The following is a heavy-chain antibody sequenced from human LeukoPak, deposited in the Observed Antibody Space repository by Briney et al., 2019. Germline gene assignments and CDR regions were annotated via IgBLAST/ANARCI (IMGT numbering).Heavy chain of an antibody. J-gene: IGHJ6*03. Sequence: VASVKVSCKASGYTSTSYGISWVRQAPGQGLEWMGWISAYNGNTNYAQKLQGRVTMTTDTSTSTAYMELRSLRSDDTAVYYCARRYYDILTGYYEVGDYYYYMDVWGKGTTVTVSS. D-gene: IGHD3-9*01. CDR2: ISAYNGNT. CDR1: GYTSTSYG. V-gene: IGHV1-18*01. CDR3: ARRYYDILTGYYEVGDYYYYMDV.